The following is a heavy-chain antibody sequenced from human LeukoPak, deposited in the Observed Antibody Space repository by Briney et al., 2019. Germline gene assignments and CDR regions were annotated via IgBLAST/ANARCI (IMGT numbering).Heavy chain of an antibody. Sequence: PGGSRRLSCAASGFTFSSDAMSWVRQAPGEGLEWVSAISGSGGSTYYADSVKGRFTISRDNSKNTLYLQMNSLRAEDTAVYYCGRGHWGLDYWGQGALVTVSS. V-gene: IGHV3-23*01. CDR2: ISGSGGST. J-gene: IGHJ4*02. CDR3: GRGHWGLDY. D-gene: IGHD7-27*01. CDR1: GFTFSSDA.